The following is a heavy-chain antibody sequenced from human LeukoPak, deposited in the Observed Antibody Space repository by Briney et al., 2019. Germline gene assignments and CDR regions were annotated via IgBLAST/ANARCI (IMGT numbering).Heavy chain of an antibody. V-gene: IGHV4-31*03. D-gene: IGHD2-2*01. CDR2: IYYSGST. CDR3: TGVPAAIEAGPKIDY. Sequence: PSETLSLTCTVSGGSISSGGYYWSWIRQHPGKGLEWIGYIYYSGSTYYNPSLKSRVTISVDTSKNQFSLKLSSVTAADTAVYYCTGVPAAIEAGPKIDYWGQGTLVTVSS. CDR1: GGSISSGGYY. J-gene: IGHJ4*02.